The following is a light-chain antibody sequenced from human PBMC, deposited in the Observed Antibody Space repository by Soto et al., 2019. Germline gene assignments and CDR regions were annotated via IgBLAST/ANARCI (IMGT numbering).Light chain of an antibody. J-gene: IGLJ2*01. V-gene: IGLV3-1*01. CDR2: QDS. CDR3: QAWDRSTEV. Sequence: SYELTQPPSVSVSTGQTASITCSGDKLGDKYACWYQQKPGQSPVLVIYQDSKRPSGIPERFSGSNSGNTATLTISGTQAMDEADYYCQAWDRSTEVFGGGTKLTVL. CDR1: KLGDKY.